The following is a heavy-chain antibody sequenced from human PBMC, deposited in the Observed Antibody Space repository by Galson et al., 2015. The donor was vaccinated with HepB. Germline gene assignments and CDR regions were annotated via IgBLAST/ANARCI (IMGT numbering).Heavy chain of an antibody. CDR3: ARVGGKLGYCSGGSCSNWFDP. J-gene: IGHJ5*02. D-gene: IGHD2-15*01. CDR2: IIPISGTT. Sequence: SVKVSCKASGGTFSSYAISWVRQAPGQGHEWMGGIIPISGTTNYAQNFQGRVTITADESTSTAYMEMSSLRSEDTAIYYCARVGGKLGYCSGGSCSNWFDPWGQGALVTVSS. V-gene: IGHV1-69*13. CDR1: GGTFSSYA.